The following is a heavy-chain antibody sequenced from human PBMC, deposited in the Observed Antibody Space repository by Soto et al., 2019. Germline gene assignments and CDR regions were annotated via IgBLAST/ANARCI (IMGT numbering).Heavy chain of an antibody. CDR1: GDSISTEGYS. D-gene: IGHD1-26*01. CDR3: ARSRSYYVEDFQK. Sequence: SETLSLTCSVSGDSISTEGYSWSWIRQHPGKGLEWIGYIYYSGLTSSNPSLKSRVTISRATSKNQFYLKLSSVTAADTAVYYCARSRSYYVEDFQKWGQGTLVTVSS. J-gene: IGHJ1*01. V-gene: IGHV4-31*03. CDR2: IYYSGLT.